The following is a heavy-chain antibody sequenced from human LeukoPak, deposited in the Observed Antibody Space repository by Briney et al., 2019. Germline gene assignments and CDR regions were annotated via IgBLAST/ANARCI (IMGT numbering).Heavy chain of an antibody. CDR2: IYYAGST. J-gene: IGHJ2*01. D-gene: IGHD6-13*01. Sequence: SETLSLTCTVSGGSISSRSYYWGWIRQPPGKGLEWIASIYYAGSTYYNPSLKSRVTISVDTSKNQFSLKLSSVTAADTAVYYCARLPLAAAGPDWYFDLWGRGTLVTVSS. V-gene: IGHV4-39*07. CDR3: ARLPLAAAGPDWYFDL. CDR1: GGSISSRSYY.